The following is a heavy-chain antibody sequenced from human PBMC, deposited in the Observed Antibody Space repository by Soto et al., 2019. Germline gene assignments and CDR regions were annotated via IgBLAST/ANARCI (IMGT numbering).Heavy chain of an antibody. CDR3: ARGQGAAIGDYYYHGMDV. J-gene: IGHJ6*02. D-gene: IGHD2-2*02. CDR1: GFIFSGSA. CDR2: IRSRANDFAT. V-gene: IGHV3-73*01. Sequence: GGSLRLSCAASGFIFSGSAIHWVRQASGKGLEWVGRIRSRANDFATSSAASVKGRFTFSRDDSKNTAYLQMNTLKPEDTAVYYCARGQGAAIGDYYYHGMDVWGQGTTVTVSS.